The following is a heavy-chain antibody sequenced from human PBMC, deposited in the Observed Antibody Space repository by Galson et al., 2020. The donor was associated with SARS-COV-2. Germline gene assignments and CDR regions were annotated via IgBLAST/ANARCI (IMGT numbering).Heavy chain of an antibody. Sequence: GGSLRLSCRSSGFTFGDFAMSWFRQAPGKGLEWVGFIRSKRYGGTTEYAASVEGTFIISRDDSKSTAYLQMNSLKTEDTAVYYCTRDRGADLSNDVFGGKYYGMDVWGPGTTVIVSS. D-gene: IGHD3-16*01. CDR2: IRSKRYGGTT. CDR1: GFTFGDFA. V-gene: IGHV3-49*03. J-gene: IGHJ6*01. CDR3: TRDRGADLSNDVFGGKYYGMDV.